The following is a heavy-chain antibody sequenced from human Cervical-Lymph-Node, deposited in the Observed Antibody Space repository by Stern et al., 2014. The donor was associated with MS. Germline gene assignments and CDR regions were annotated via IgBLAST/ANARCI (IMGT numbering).Heavy chain of an antibody. CDR2: INPKIGHT. D-gene: IGHD3-9*01. CDR1: GYTFTDYH. J-gene: IGHJ4*02. CDR3: VRGDHSFDSSQDAGGDFDY. V-gene: IGHV1-2*06. Sequence: QVQLVQSGAELKKPGASVKVSCKASGYTFTDYHLHWVRQAPGQGLEWMGRINPKIGHTKYAQKFPGPLTLTIQSSINTVYMELSRLKADDTAVYYCVRGDHSFDSSQDAGGDFDYWGQGTLVTVSS.